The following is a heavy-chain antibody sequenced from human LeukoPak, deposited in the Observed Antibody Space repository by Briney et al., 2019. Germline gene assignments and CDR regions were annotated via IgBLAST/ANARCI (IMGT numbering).Heavy chain of an antibody. D-gene: IGHD2-2*01. V-gene: IGHV1-24*01. CDR1: GYTLTELS. CDR2: FDPEDGET. Sequence: ASVKVSCKVSGYTLTELSMHWVRQAPGKGLEWMGGFDPEDGETIYAQKFQGRVTMTEDTSTDTAYMELSSLRSEDTAVYYCAREIDQGSTTSYYFDYWGQGTLVTVSS. J-gene: IGHJ4*02. CDR3: AREIDQGSTTSYYFDY.